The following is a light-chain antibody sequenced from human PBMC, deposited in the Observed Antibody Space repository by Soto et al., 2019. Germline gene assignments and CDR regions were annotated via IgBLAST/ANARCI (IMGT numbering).Light chain of an antibody. Sequence: QSVLTQPASVSGSPGQSITISCTGTNSDVGSYDLVSWYQQHPGKAPKLMIYEGIKRPSGVSNRFSGSKSGKTASLTVSGLQAEDEAEYYCCSYAGTSTYVLFGGGTQLTVL. CDR1: NSDVGSYDL. V-gene: IGLV2-23*01. CDR3: CSYAGTSTYVL. J-gene: IGLJ2*01. CDR2: EGI.